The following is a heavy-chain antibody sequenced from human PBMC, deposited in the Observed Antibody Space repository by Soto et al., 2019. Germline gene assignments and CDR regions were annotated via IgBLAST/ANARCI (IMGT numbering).Heavy chain of an antibody. CDR1: GYRFSIYW. V-gene: IGHV5-51*01. Sequence: GESLKISCKGSGYRFSIYWIDWVRQMPGRGLEWMGIIYPGDSDTRYSPSFQGQVTMSVDKSNNTAYLHWSSLKASDTAMYYCARQGSNGAYYYYGMDVWGQGTTVTVAS. J-gene: IGHJ6*02. D-gene: IGHD2-8*01. CDR2: IYPGDSDT. CDR3: ARQGSNGAYYYYGMDV.